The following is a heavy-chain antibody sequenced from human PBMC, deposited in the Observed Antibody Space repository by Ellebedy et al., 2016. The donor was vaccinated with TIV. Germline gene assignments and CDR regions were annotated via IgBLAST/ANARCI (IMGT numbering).Heavy chain of an antibody. V-gene: IGHV3-7*04. J-gene: IGHJ4*02. CDR2: INQDGIEN. CDR1: GFTFSDYW. CDR3: ARATSGFDY. Sequence: GESLKISCAASGFTFSDYWMSWVRKAPGNGLEWVANINQDGIENYYVDSVKGRFIISRDSVKTSLYLQMNSLRAEDTAVYYCARATSGFDYWGQGALATVSS. D-gene: IGHD5-24*01.